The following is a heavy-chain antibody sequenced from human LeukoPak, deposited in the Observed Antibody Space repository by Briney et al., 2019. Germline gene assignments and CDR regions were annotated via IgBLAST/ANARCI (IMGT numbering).Heavy chain of an antibody. D-gene: IGHD3-16*01. CDR1: GGSISSYY. CDR3: ARDGPGDYEFDY. CDR2: IYYSGST. Sequence: PSETLSLTCTVSGGSISSYYWSWIRQPPGKGLEWIGYIYYSGSTNYNPSLKSRVTISVDTSKNQFSLKLSSVTAADTAVYYCARDGPGDYEFDYWGQGTLVTVSS. J-gene: IGHJ4*02. V-gene: IGHV4-59*01.